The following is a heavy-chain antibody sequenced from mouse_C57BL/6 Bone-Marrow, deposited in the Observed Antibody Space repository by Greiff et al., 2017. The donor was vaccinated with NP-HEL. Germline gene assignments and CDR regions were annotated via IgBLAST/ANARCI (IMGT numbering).Heavy chain of an antibody. CDR2: INPSNGGT. Sequence: VQLQQPGAELVKPGASVKLSCKASGYTFTSYYMYWVKQRPGQGLEWIGGINPSNGGTNFNEKFKSKATLTVDKSSSTAYMQLSSLTSEDSAVYYCTRRYDYAFYAMDYWGRGTSVTLSS. CDR1: GYTFTSYY. J-gene: IGHJ4*01. V-gene: IGHV1S81*02. D-gene: IGHD2-4*01. CDR3: TRRYDYAFYAMDY.